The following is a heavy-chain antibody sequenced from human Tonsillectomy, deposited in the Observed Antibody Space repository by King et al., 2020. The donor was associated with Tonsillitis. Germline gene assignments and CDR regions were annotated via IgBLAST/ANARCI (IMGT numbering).Heavy chain of an antibody. CDR2: ILPIFDKA. CDR3: ARGAAAPASWLDP. J-gene: IGHJ5*02. CDR1: GGTFSSYA. D-gene: IGHD6-25*01. Sequence: GQLVQSGAEVKKPGSSVTVSCKISGGTFSSYAINWVRQAPGQGLEWMGGILPIFDKADYAQKFQGRVTITADESTSTAYMEMSSLTSGDAAVYYCARGAAAPASWLDPWGQGTLVTVSS. V-gene: IGHV1-69*01.